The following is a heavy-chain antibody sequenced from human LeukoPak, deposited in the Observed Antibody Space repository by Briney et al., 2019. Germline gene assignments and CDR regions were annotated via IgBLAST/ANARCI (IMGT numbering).Heavy chain of an antibody. CDR2: ISYDGGNT. CDR3: VREQPASVTLVRGLPFDF. CDR1: GFTFSSYA. V-gene: IGHV3-30*04. D-gene: IGHD3-10*01. Sequence: AGGSLRLSCAASGFTFSSYAMNWVRQAPGKGLEWVALISYDGGNTYYADSVKGRFTISRDNSKNTLYLQMNSLQIEDTAVYYCVREQPASVTLVRGLPFDFWGQGTLVTVSS. J-gene: IGHJ4*02.